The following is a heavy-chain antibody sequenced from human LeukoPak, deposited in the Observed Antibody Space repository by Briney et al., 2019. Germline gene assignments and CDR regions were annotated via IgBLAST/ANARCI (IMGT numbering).Heavy chain of an antibody. V-gene: IGHV4-59*01. Sequence: SETLSLTCTVSGGSISSYYWTWIRQPPGKGLECIGYISYSGSSSYNPSLKSRVTISVDTSKNQFSLKLSAVTAADTAVYYCATYYYDSIWGFDPWGQGTLVTVSS. CDR1: GGSISSYY. J-gene: IGHJ5*02. D-gene: IGHD3-22*01. CDR3: ATYYYDSIWGFDP. CDR2: ISYSGSS.